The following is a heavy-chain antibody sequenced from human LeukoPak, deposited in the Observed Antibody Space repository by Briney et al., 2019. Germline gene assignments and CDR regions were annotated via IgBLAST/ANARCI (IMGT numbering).Heavy chain of an antibody. D-gene: IGHD2-2*01. CDR3: ARGGIVVVPAASHALDI. CDR2: MNPNSGNT. CDR1: GYTFTSYD. V-gene: IGHV1-8*01. Sequence: ASVKVSCKASGYTFTSYDINWVRQATGQGLEWMGWMNPNSGNTGYAQKFQGRVTMTRNTSISTAYMELSSLRSEDTAVYYCARGGIVVVPAASHALDIWGQGTMVTVSS. J-gene: IGHJ3*02.